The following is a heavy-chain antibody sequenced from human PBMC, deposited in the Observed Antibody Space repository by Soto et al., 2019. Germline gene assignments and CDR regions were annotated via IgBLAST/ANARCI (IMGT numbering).Heavy chain of an antibody. Sequence: QVQLVQSGAEAKKPGSSVKVSCKASGGTFSTDSISWVRQAPGQGLEWMGGIIPMCGTANNAQKFQGRVTITADESTSTAYMELSSLRSEDTAVYFCARVIDGYYGMDVWGQGTTVTVAS. V-gene: IGHV1-69*12. CDR3: ARVIDGYYGMDV. J-gene: IGHJ6*02. CDR1: GGTFSTDS. CDR2: IIPMCGTA.